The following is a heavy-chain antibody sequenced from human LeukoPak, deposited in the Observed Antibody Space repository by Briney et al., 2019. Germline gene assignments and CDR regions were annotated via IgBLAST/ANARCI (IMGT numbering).Heavy chain of an antibody. CDR3: ARTVPGYPDDYFDY. CDR2: MNQDGSAI. J-gene: IGHJ4*02. CDR1: GFTFSRHW. V-gene: IGHV3-7*01. Sequence: GGSLRLSCAASGFTFSRHWMSWVRQAPGKGLERVAHMNQDGSAIYSVDSVKGRFTISRDNDKNSLYLQMNGLTVADAAVYYCARTVPGYPDDYFDYWGQGTLVTVSS. D-gene: IGHD6-19*01.